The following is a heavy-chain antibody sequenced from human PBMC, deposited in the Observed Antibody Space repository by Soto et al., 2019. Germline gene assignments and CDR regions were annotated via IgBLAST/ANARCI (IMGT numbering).Heavy chain of an antibody. Sequence: QVQLQESGPGLVKPSGTLSLTCAVSGGSISSSNWWSWVRQPPGQGLEWIGEIYHSGSTNYNPSLMCRLTISVDRSKNQLSLKLRSVTAADTAVYYCTRDMIYGSERSHYYYAMDVWGRGTTVTVSS. J-gene: IGHJ6*02. CDR2: IYHSGST. V-gene: IGHV4-4*02. D-gene: IGHD3-10*01. CDR1: GGSISSSNW. CDR3: TRDMIYGSERSHYYYAMDV.